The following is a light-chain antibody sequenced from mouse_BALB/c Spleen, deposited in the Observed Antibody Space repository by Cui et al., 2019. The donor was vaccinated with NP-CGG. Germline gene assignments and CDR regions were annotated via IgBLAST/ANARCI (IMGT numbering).Light chain of an antibody. V-gene: IGLV1*01. J-gene: IGLJ1*01. CDR3: ALWYSNHWV. CDR2: GTN. Sequence: QAVVTHESALTTSPGETVTLTCRSSTGAVTTSNYANWVQEKPDHLFTGLIGGTNNRAPGVPARFSGSLIGDEAALTITGAQTEDEAIYFCALWYSNHWVFGGGTKLTVL. CDR1: TGAVTTSNY.